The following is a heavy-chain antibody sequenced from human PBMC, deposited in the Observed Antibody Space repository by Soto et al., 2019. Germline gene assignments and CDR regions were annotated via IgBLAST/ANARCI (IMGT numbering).Heavy chain of an antibody. Sequence: ASVKVSCKASGYTFTSYVISWVRQAPGQGLEWMGWISAYNGNTNYAQKLQGRVTMTTDTSTSTAYMELRSLRSDDTAVYYCARAPFGELFETSWFDPWGQGTLVTVSS. J-gene: IGHJ5*02. CDR1: GYTFTSYV. CDR3: ARAPFGELFETSWFDP. V-gene: IGHV1-18*01. D-gene: IGHD3-10*01. CDR2: ISAYNGNT.